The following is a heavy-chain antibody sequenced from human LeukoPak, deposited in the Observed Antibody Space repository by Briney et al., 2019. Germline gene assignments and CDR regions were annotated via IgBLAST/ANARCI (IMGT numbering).Heavy chain of an antibody. Sequence: PSETLSLTCAVYGGSFSGYYWSWIRQPPGKGLEWIGEINHSGSTNYNPSLKSRVTISVDTSKNQFSLKLSSVTAADTAVYYCARSYRISYYDSSGYYYWGQGTLVTVSS. CDR1: GGSFSGYY. CDR3: ARSYRISYYDSSGYYY. J-gene: IGHJ4*02. D-gene: IGHD3-22*01. V-gene: IGHV4-34*01. CDR2: INHSGST.